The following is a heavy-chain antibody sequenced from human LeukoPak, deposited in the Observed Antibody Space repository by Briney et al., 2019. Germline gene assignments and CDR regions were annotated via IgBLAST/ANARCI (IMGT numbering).Heavy chain of an antibody. D-gene: IGHD3-10*01. V-gene: IGHV4-39*07. Sequence: SETLSLTCTVSGGSISSSSYYWGWIRQPPGKGLEWIGSIYHSGSTYYNPSLKSRVTISVDTSKNQFSLKLSFVTAADTAVYYCARALLRRGVIDYWGQGTLVTVSS. CDR2: IYHSGST. CDR1: GGSISSSSYY. CDR3: ARALLRRGVIDY. J-gene: IGHJ4*02.